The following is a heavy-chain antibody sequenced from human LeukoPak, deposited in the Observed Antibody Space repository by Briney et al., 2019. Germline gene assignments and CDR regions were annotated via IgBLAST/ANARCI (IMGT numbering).Heavy chain of an antibody. V-gene: IGHV3-21*06. D-gene: IGHD2-15*01. Sequence: TGGSLRLSCAASGFPFNSMNWVRQAPGQGLEWVSSISNDNNYIYYAESVKGRFTISRDYAKSSLFLQMNSLRVEDTAVYYCAKGGSHFQHWGQGTLVTVSS. CDR1: GFPFNS. CDR2: ISNDNNYI. CDR3: AKGGSHFQH. J-gene: IGHJ1*01.